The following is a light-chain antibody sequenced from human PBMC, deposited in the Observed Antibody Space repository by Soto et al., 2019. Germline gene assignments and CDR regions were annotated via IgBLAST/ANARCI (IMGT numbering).Light chain of an antibody. CDR2: DVS. V-gene: IGLV2-14*01. CDR1: SSDVGGYNY. Sequence: QSVLTQPASVSGSPGQSVTSSCTGTSSDVGGYNYVSWYQQHPGKAPKLMIYDVSNRPSGVSNRFSGSKSGNTASLTISGLQAEDEADYYCSSYTSSSIHYVFGTGTKVTAL. CDR3: SSYTSSSIHYV. J-gene: IGLJ1*01.